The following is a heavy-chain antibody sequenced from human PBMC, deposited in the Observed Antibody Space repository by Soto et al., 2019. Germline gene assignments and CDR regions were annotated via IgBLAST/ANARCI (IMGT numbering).Heavy chain of an antibody. J-gene: IGHJ4*01. CDR2: IYYSGST. CDR3: ARSYSNFDY. D-gene: IGHD4-4*01. CDR1: GGSISSYC. V-gene: IGHV4-59*01. Sequence: XASLSLTCTVCGGSISSYCLSWIRQPPGKGLEWIGYIYYSGSTNYNPSLKSRVTISVDTPKNQFSLKLSSVTAADTAAYYCARSYSNFDYWGQGTLVTVSS.